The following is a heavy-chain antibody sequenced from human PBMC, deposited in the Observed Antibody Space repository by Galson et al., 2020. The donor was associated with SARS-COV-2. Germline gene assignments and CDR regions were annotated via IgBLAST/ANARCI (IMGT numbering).Heavy chain of an antibody. D-gene: IGHD3-3*01. J-gene: IGHJ6*02. CDR2: ISSSSSYI. CDR3: ARDWVREWLAGYYGMDV. CDR1: GFTFSSYS. Sequence: GGSLRLSCAASGFTFSSYSMNWVRQAPGKGLEWVSSISSSSSYIYYADSVKGRFTISRDNAKNSLYLQMNSLRAEGTAVYYCARDWVREWLAGYYGMDVWGQGTTVTVSS. V-gene: IGHV3-21*01.